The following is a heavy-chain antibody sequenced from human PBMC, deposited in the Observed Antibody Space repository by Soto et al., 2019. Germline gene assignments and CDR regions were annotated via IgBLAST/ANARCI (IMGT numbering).Heavy chain of an antibody. CDR3: ARDRTVPPGGMDV. CDR2: IYYSGST. CDR1: GGSVSSANYY. D-gene: IGHD2-2*01. J-gene: IGHJ6*02. Sequence: QVQLQESGPGLVKPSETLSLTCTVSGGSVSSANYYWSWIRQPPGKGLEWIGYIYYSGSTTYNPSLKSRVTISVDTSKNQLSLKLSSVTAADTAVYYCARDRTVPPGGMDVWGQGTTVTVSS. V-gene: IGHV4-61*01.